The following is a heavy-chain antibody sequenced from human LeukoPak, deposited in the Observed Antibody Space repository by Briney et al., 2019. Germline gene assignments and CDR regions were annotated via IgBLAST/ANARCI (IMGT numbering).Heavy chain of an antibody. CDR3: TTGQDIVLMVYANGVYYYYMDV. CDR2: IKSKTDGCTT. CDR1: GFTFSNAW. D-gene: IGHD2-8*01. J-gene: IGHJ6*03. Sequence: GGSLRLSCAASGFTFSNAWMSWVRQAPGKGLEWVGRIKSKTDGCTTDYAAPVKGRFTISRDDSQNTLYLQMNSLKTEDTAVYYCTTGQDIVLMVYANGVYYYYMDVWGKGTTVTVSS. V-gene: IGHV3-15*01.